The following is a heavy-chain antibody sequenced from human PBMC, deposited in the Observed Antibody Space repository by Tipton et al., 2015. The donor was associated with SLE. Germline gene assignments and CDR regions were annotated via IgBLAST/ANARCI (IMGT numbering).Heavy chain of an antibody. V-gene: IGHV4-59*07. Sequence: TLSLTCTVSGGSINAYFWSWIRQPPGKGLEWIGYVYGSGSTHYNPSLTSRVTMSVDTSKNQFSLRLTSVTAADTAVYYCARAAPTRVGATTFDYWGQGTLVTVSS. CDR3: ARAAPTRVGATTFDY. CDR1: GGSINAYF. CDR2: VYGSGST. D-gene: IGHD1-26*01. J-gene: IGHJ4*02.